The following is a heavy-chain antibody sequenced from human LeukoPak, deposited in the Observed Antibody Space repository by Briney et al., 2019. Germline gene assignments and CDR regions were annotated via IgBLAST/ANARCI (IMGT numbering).Heavy chain of an antibody. CDR3: VREDSAFDI. CDR1: VGTIGSYY. J-gene: IGHJ3*02. CDR2: IYYSGST. V-gene: IGHV4-59*12. Sequence: PSETLSLTCTVSVGTIGSYYWNWIRQSPGKGLEWIAYIYYSGSTNYNPSLKSRVTISVDAAKNQFSLKLSSVTAVDTAVYYCVREDSAFDIWGQGTMVTVSS.